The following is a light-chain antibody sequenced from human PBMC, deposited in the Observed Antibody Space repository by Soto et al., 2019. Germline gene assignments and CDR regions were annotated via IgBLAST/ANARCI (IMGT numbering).Light chain of an antibody. CDR3: SSYTSSSSYV. J-gene: IGLJ1*01. V-gene: IGLV2-14*01. CDR1: SSDVGAYNS. Sequence: ALTQPASVSGSPGQSIAISCTGTSSDVGAYNSVSWYQQYPGKAPKLMIHDVSNRPSGVSDRFSGSKSGNTASLTISGLQAEDEADYYCSSYTSSSSYVFGSGTKLTVL. CDR2: DVS.